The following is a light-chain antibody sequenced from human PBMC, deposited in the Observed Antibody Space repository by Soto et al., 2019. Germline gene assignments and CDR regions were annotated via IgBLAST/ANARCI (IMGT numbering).Light chain of an antibody. Sequence: QSVLTQPPSVSAAPGQKVTISCSGSSSNIGNNYVSWYQQLPGTAPKLLIYENNKRPSGIPDRFSGSKSGTSATLVITGRQNGEEADYYCCTWDSSLSAYVFGPGTKLTVL. CDR1: SSNIGNNY. CDR3: CTWDSSLSAYV. J-gene: IGLJ1*01. CDR2: ENN. V-gene: IGLV1-51*02.